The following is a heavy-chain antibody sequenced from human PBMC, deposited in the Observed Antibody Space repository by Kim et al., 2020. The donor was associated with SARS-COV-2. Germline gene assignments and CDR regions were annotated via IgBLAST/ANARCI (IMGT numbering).Heavy chain of an antibody. J-gene: IGHJ6*02. V-gene: IGHV3-33*01. CDR3: ARDELGTEGHYYYGMDV. D-gene: IGHD3-16*01. CDR2: IWYDGSNK. Sequence: RGSLRLSCAASGFTFSSYGMHWVRQAPGKGLEWVAVIWYDGSNKYYADSVKGRFTISRDNSKNTLYLQMNSLRAEDTAVYYCARDELGTEGHYYYGMDVWGQGTTVTVSS. CDR1: GFTFSSYG.